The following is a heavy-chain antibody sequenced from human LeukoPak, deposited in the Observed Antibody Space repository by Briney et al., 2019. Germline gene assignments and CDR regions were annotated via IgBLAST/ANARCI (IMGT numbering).Heavy chain of an antibody. V-gene: IGHV3-43*01. CDR1: GFTFDDYT. CDR2: ISWDGGST. Sequence: GGSLRLSCAASGFTFDDYTMHWVRQAPGKGLEWVSLISWDGGSTYYADSVKGRFTISRDNSKNSLYLQMNSLRTEDTALYYCAKAGTRSRYFDWLLSHPGGVDYWGQGTLVTVSS. D-gene: IGHD3-9*01. CDR3: AKAGTRSRYFDWLLSHPGGVDY. J-gene: IGHJ4*02.